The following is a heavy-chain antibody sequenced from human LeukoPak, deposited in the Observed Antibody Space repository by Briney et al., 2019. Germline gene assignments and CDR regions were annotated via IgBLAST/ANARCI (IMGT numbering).Heavy chain of an antibody. J-gene: IGHJ6*03. CDR2: INPNSGGT. V-gene: IGHV1-2*02. CDR1: GYTFTGYY. Sequence: ASVTVSCKASGYTFTGYYMHWVRQAPGQGLEWMGWINPNSGGTNYAQRFQGRVTMTRDTSISTAYMELSRLRSDDTAVYYCARVRAASYYYYYYMDVWGKGTTVTVSS. D-gene: IGHD5-18*01. CDR3: ARVRAASYYYYYYMDV.